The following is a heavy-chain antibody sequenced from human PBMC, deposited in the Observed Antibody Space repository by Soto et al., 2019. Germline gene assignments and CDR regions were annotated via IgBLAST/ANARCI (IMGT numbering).Heavy chain of an antibody. D-gene: IGHD3-16*01. V-gene: IGHV4-4*07. J-gene: IGHJ6*02. CDR1: GDSIRNYF. CDR3: ARDPGTSMIENYYNGMDV. Sequence: KTSETLSLTCTVSGDSIRNYFWSWMRQPAGKGLEWIGRIYTSGSSNYNPSLKSRLTMSVDTSKNQVSLNLRSVTAADTAVYYCARDPGTSMIENYYNGMDVWGRGTTVTVSS. CDR2: IYTSGSS.